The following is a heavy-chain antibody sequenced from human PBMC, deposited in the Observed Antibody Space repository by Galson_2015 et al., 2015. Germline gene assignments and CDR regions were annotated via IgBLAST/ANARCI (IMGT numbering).Heavy chain of an antibody. Sequence: LSLTCTVSGGSISSGGYYWSWVRQHPGKGLEWIGYIYYSGSAYYNPSLKSRVTMSVDTSKNQFSLKLSSVTAADTAVYYCARAPQWLVPIYWGQGTLVTVSS. V-gene: IGHV4-31*03. CDR3: ARAPQWLVPIY. J-gene: IGHJ4*02. CDR1: GGSISSGGYY. D-gene: IGHD6-19*01. CDR2: IYYSGSA.